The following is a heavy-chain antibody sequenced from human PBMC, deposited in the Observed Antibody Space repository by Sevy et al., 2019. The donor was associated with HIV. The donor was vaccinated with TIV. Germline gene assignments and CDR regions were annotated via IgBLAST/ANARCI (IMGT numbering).Heavy chain of an antibody. V-gene: IGHV3-30*03. CDR3: DIHGYDDDAP. D-gene: IGHD5-12*01. CDR1: GFTFSSFG. J-gene: IGHJ5*02. Sequence: GGSLRLSRAASGFTFSSFGIHWVRQAPGKGLEWVALISYDGRNEFYADSVKGRFTISRDNSKNTVYLQMNSLRAEDTAVYYCDIHGYDDDAPWGQGTLVTVSS. CDR2: ISYDGRNE.